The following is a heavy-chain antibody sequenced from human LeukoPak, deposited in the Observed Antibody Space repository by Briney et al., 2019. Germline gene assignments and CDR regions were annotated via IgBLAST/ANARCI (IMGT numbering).Heavy chain of an antibody. CDR2: INTDGSST. V-gene: IGHV3-74*01. CDR3: AKDRGYCSGGSCRNWFDP. D-gene: IGHD2-15*01. CDR1: GFTFSSYW. Sequence: GRSLRLSCAASGFTFSSYWMHWVRQAPGKGLVWVSRINTDGSSTSYADSVKGRFTISRDNAKNTLYLQMNSLRAEDTAVYYCAKDRGYCSGGSCRNWFDPWGQGTLVTVSS. J-gene: IGHJ5*02.